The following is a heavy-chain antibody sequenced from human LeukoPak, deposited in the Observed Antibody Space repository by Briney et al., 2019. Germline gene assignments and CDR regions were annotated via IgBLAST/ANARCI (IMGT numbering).Heavy chain of an antibody. CDR3: VRDFDY. V-gene: IGHV4-34*01. CDR1: GGSFSGYY. Sequence: SETLSLTCAVYGGSFSGYYWSWIRQPPGKGLEWIGSIYHSGSTYYNASLKSRVTISVDTSKNQFSLRLSSVTAADTAVHYCVRDFDYWGQGTLVTVSS. J-gene: IGHJ4*02. CDR2: IYHSGST.